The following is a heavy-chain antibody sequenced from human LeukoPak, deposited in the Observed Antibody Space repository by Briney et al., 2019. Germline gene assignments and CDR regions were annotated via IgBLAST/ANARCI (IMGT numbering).Heavy chain of an antibody. Sequence: ASVRVSSKASGYTLTSYHINWVRQASGQGLEWMGWMNPNNGDSGYAQNFQGRVTITTDTSINTAYMELRILRSDDTAVYFCARTTSLTASGYDYWGQGTLVTVSS. V-gene: IGHV1-8*03. D-gene: IGHD4-17*01. CDR1: GYTLTSYH. CDR2: MNPNNGDS. CDR3: ARTTSLTASGYDY. J-gene: IGHJ4*02.